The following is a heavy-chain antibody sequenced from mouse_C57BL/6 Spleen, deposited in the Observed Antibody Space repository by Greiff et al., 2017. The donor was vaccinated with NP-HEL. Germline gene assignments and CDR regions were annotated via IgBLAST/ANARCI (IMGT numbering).Heavy chain of an antibody. Sequence: VQLQQSGAELVKPGASVKISCKASGYAFSSYWMNWVKQRPGKGLEWIGQIYPGDGDTNYNGKFKGKATLTADKSSSTAYMQLSSLTSEDSAVYFCAIHGAYDGYFDYWGQGTTLTVSS. D-gene: IGHD2-3*01. CDR3: AIHGAYDGYFDY. V-gene: IGHV1-80*01. CDR1: GYAFSSYW. CDR2: IYPGDGDT. J-gene: IGHJ2*01.